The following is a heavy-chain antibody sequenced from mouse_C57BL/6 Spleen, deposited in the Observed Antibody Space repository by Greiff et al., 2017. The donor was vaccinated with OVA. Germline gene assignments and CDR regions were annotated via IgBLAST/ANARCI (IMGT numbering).Heavy chain of an antibody. D-gene: IGHD2-3*01. CDR2: IDPSDSET. Sequence: VKLQQPGAELVRPGSSVKLSCKASGYTFTSYWMHWVKQRPIQGLEWIGNIDPSDSETHYNQKFKDKATLTVDKSSSTAYMQLSSLTSEDSAVYYCAREDGYPWFAYWGQGTLVTVSA. J-gene: IGHJ3*01. CDR3: AREDGYPWFAY. V-gene: IGHV1-52*01. CDR1: GYTFTSYW.